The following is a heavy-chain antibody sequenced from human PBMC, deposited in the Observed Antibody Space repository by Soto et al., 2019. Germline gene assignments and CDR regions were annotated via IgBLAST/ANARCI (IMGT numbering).Heavy chain of an antibody. CDR2: IYYSGST. Sequence: PSETLSLTCTVSGSSISSYYWSWIRQPPGKGLEWIGYIYYSGSTNYNPSLKSRVTISVDTSKNQFSLKLSSVTAADTAVYYCARTVKDAGSEVYFDYWGQGTLVTVSS. CDR3: ARTVKDAGSEVYFDY. CDR1: GSSISSYY. V-gene: IGHV4-59*01. D-gene: IGHD3-10*01. J-gene: IGHJ4*02.